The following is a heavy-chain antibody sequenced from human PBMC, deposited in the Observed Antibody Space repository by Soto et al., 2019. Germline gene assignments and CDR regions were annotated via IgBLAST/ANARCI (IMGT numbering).Heavy chain of an antibody. V-gene: IGHV4-59*01. CDR3: ARVSRRSITMVRDPFEHDY. CDR2: IYYSGST. J-gene: IGHJ4*02. D-gene: IGHD3-10*01. CDR1: GGSISSYY. Sequence: QVQLQESGPGLVKPSETLSLTCTVSGGSISSYYWSWIRQPPGKGLEWIGYIYYSGSTNYNPSLKSRVTISVDTSKNQFSLKLSSVTAADTAVYYCARVSRRSITMVRDPFEHDYWGQGTLVTVSS.